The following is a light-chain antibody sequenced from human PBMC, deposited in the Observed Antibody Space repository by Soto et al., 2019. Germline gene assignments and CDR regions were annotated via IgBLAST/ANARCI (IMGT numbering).Light chain of an antibody. V-gene: IGKV3-15*01. CDR1: QSVSSN. CDR3: QQYNNWPPYT. J-gene: IGKJ2*01. CDR2: GAS. Sequence: EILMTQSPATLSVCPGERATLSCRASQSVSSNLAWYQQKPGQAPRLLIYGASTRATGIPARFSGSGSGTEFTLTISSLQSEDFAVYYCQQYNNWPPYTFGQGTKLEIK.